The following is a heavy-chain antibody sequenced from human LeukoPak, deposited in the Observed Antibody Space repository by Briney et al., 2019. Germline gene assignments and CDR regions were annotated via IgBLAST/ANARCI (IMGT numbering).Heavy chain of an antibody. D-gene: IGHD1-20*01. V-gene: IGHV3-21*01. Sequence: GGSLRLSCAASGFTFDDYGMSWVRQAPGKGLEWVSSISSSSSYIYYADSVKGRFTISRDNAKNSLYLQMNSLRAEDTAVYYCASTVYNWNPDSRWGQGTMVTVSS. CDR2: ISSSSSYI. CDR3: ASTVYNWNPDSR. CDR1: GFTFDDYG. J-gene: IGHJ3*01.